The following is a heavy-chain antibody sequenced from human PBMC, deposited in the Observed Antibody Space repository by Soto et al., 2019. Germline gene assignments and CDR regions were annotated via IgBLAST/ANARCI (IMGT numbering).Heavy chain of an antibody. V-gene: IGHV3-64*01. D-gene: IGHD3-9*01. CDR3: ARTNFDWLYRLYFDY. Sequence: GSLRLSCAASGFTFSSYAMHWVRQAPGKGLEYVSAISSNGGSTYYANSVKGRFTISRDNSKNTLYLQMGSLRAEDMAVYYCARTNFDWLYRLYFDYWGQGTLVTVSS. CDR2: ISSNGGST. CDR1: GFTFSSYA. J-gene: IGHJ4*02.